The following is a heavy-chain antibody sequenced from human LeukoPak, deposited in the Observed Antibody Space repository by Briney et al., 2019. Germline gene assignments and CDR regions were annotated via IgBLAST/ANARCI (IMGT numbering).Heavy chain of an antibody. CDR2: ISSSVSTI. J-gene: IGHJ5*02. CDR3: ERGFGYYLTWFDP. D-gene: IGHD3-3*01. CDR1: GFTFSSYD. V-gene: IGHV3-48*03. Sequence: GGSLRLSCAASGFTFSSYDMNWVRQAPGKGLEWVSYISSSVSTIYYADSVKGRFTISRDNAKNSLYLQMNSLRAEDTAVYFCERGFGYYLTWFDPWGQGTLVTVSS.